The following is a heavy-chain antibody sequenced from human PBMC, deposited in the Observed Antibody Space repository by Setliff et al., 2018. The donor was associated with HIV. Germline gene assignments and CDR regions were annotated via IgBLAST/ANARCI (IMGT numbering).Heavy chain of an antibody. J-gene: IGHJ6*03. V-gene: IGHV4-39*01. CDR2: IYHSGYT. CDR1: GGSISSSSYY. CDR3: ARHKDPPGSRWIFYYYYMDL. Sequence: SETLSLTCTVSGGSISSSSYYWGWIRQPPGKGLDWIGNIYHSGYTFYNPFLRSRVSISVDTSKNQISLRLDSVTAADTGVYYCARHKDPPGSRWIFYYYYMDLWGEGTTVTVSS. D-gene: IGHD6-13*01.